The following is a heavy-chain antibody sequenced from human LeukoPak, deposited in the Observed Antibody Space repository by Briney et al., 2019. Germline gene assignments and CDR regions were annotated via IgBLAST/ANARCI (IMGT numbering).Heavy chain of an antibody. CDR1: GYTFTGYY. V-gene: IGHV1-2*06. CDR2: INPNSGGT. CDR3: ARFTVVTGPDY. J-gene: IGHJ4*02. Sequence: GASVEVSCKASGYTFTGYYMHWVRQAPGQGLEWMGRINPNSGGTNYAQKFQGRVTMTRDTSISTAYMELSRLRSDDTAVYYCARFTVVTGPDYWGQGTLVTVSS. D-gene: IGHD4-23*01.